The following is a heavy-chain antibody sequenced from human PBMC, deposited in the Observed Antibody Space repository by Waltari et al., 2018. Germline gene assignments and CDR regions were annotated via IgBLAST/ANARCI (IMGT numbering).Heavy chain of an antibody. CDR1: GGSISSYY. D-gene: IGHD2-15*01. J-gene: IGHJ3*02. CDR3: ARYCSGGSCYLDAFDI. CDR2: IYTSGST. V-gene: IGHV4-4*07. Sequence: QVQLQESDPGLVKPSETLSLTCTVSGGSISSYYWSWIRQPAGKGLEWIGRIYTSGSTNYNPSLKSRVTMSVDTSKNQFSLKLSSVTAADTAVYYCARYCSGGSCYLDAFDIWGQGTMVTVSS.